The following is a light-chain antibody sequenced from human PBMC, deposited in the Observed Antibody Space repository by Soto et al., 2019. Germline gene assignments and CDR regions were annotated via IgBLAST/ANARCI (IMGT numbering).Light chain of an antibody. CDR2: AAS. V-gene: IGKV1-12*01. CDR1: QRISTW. J-gene: IGKJ5*01. CDR3: KQANSLPIT. Sequence: DIQMTQSPSFVSASVGDRVTITCRASQRISTWLAWYQQKPGKAPNLLIYAASTLQSGVPSRFNGRGSGTDFTLTIRSLQPEDFATYYCKQANSLPITYGQGTRLEIK.